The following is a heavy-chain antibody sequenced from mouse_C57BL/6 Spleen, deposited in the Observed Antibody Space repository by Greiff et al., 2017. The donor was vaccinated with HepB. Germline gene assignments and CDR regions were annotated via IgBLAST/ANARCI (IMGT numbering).Heavy chain of an antibody. J-gene: IGHJ3*01. Sequence: EVKLVESGGGLVQPGGSLKLSCAASGFTFSDYYMYWVRQTPEKRLEWVAYISNGGGSTYYPDTVKGRFTISRYNAKNTLYLQLSRLKSEDTAMYYCAREGGSRDWGQGTLVTVSA. CDR1: GFTFSDYY. V-gene: IGHV5-12*01. CDR3: AREGGSRD. CDR2: ISNGGGST.